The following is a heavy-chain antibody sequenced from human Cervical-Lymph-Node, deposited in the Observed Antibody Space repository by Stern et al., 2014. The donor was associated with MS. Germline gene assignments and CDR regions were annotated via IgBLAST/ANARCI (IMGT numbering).Heavy chain of an antibody. D-gene: IGHD2-15*01. CDR1: GDSISSGTYY. Sequence: QVQLQESGPGLVKPSQTLSLTCSVSGDSISSGTYYWNWIRQHPGKGLEWIGYIYYTGTTSYNPSLKSRVTISVDTSKNQFSLKVRSVTAADTAVYYCARDRAYCSGSSCYSYYFDYWGQGTLVSVSS. CDR2: IYYTGTT. J-gene: IGHJ4*02. CDR3: ARDRAYCSGSSCYSYYFDY. V-gene: IGHV4-31*03.